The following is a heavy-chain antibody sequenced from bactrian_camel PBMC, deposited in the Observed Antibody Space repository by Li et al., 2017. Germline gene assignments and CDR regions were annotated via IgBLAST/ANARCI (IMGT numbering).Heavy chain of an antibody. D-gene: IGHD4*01. J-gene: IGHJ6*01. CDR2: IDSDDST. Sequence: HVQLVESGGGSVQAGGSLRLSCAASGSTYSSHYCMAWFRQAPGKEREAVVRIDSDDSTKYADSVEDRFTISKDNDKNTLYLQMNMLKPEDTAMYYCAADVQTAPPDYEAGDWCEPPDSRYWGQGTQVTVS. V-gene: IGHV3S53*01. CDR1: GSTYSSHYC. CDR3: AADVQTAPPDYEAGDWCEPPDSRY.